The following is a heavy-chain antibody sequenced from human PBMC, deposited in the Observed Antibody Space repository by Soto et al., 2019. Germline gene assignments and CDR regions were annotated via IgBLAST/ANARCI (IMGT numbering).Heavy chain of an antibody. D-gene: IGHD1-1*01. CDR2: IWSDGSNK. V-gene: IGHV3-33*01. Sequence: QVQLVESGGGVVQPGRSLRLSCAASGFTFSSYGMHWVRQAPGKGLEWVAVIWSDGSNKYYADSVKGRFTLSRDNSKNTLYLQMNSLRAEDTAVYYCASSWHDSDAFDIWGQGTMVTVSS. CDR1: GFTFSSYG. CDR3: ASSWHDSDAFDI. J-gene: IGHJ3*02.